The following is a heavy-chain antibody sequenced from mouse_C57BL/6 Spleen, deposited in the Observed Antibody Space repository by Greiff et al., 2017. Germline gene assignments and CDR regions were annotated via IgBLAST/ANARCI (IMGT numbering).Heavy chain of an antibody. D-gene: IGHD1-1*01. CDR1: GFTFSDYG. CDR2: ISSGSSTI. Sequence: EVQGVESGGGLVKLGGSLKLSCAASGFTFSDYGMHWVRQAPEKGLEWVAYISSGSSTIYYADTVKGRFTISRDNAKNTLFLQMTSLRSEDTAMYYCARPTVYYAMDYWGQGTSVTVSS. CDR3: ARPTVYYAMDY. J-gene: IGHJ4*01. V-gene: IGHV5-17*01.